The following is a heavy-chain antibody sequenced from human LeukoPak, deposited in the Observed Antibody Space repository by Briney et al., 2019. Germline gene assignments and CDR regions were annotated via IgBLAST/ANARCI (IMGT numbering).Heavy chain of an antibody. J-gene: IGHJ6*03. Sequence: ASVKVSCKASGYTFTGYYMHWVRQAPGQGLEWMGWINPNSGGTNYAQKFQGRVTMTRDTSISTAYMELSRLRSDDTAVYYCAMGQPPDPVLDYRAYYYYMDVWGKGTTVTVSS. V-gene: IGHV1-2*02. D-gene: IGHD4-11*01. CDR1: GYTFTGYY. CDR3: AMGQPPDPVLDYRAYYYYMDV. CDR2: INPNSGGT.